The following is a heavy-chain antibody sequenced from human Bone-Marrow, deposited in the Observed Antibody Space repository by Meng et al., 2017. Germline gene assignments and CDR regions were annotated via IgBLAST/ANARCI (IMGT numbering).Heavy chain of an antibody. CDR1: GYTFTSYY. Sequence: ASVKVSCKASGYTFTSYYMHWVRQAPGQGLEWMGIINPSGGSTSYAQKFRGRVTMTRDTSTSTVYMELSSLRSEDTAVYYCARDPIYSSSWYASYFDYWGQGTLVTVSS. CDR3: ARDPIYSSSWYASYFDY. V-gene: IGHV1-46*01. J-gene: IGHJ4*02. CDR2: INPSGGST. D-gene: IGHD6-13*01.